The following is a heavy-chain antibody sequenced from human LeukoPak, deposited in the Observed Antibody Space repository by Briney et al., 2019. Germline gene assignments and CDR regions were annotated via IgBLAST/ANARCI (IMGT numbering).Heavy chain of an antibody. CDR2: INENGDIA. J-gene: IGHJ4*02. V-gene: IGHV3-43*02. CDR1: GFTFDDYA. D-gene: IGHD1-26*01. Sequence: GGSLRLSCAASGFTFDDYAIHWVRQGPGKSLEWVSLINENGDIAYYGDSVRGRFTVSRDNAKNSLYLQMNSLTTEDTALYYCAKARWEPNFDYWGQGTLVTVSS. CDR3: AKARWEPNFDY.